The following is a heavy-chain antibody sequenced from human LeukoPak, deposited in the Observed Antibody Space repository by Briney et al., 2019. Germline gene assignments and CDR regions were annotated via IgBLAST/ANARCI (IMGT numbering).Heavy chain of an antibody. Sequence: GASVKVSCKASGYTFTNYYIHWVRQAPGQGLEWMGWINPNSGGTNYAQKFQGRVTMTRDTSISTAYMELSRLRSDDTAVYYCARDQSFSDTAFAWFDPWGQGTLVTVSS. CDR3: ARDQSFSDTAFAWFDP. J-gene: IGHJ5*02. V-gene: IGHV1-2*02. CDR2: INPNSGGT. D-gene: IGHD5-18*01. CDR1: GYTFTNYY.